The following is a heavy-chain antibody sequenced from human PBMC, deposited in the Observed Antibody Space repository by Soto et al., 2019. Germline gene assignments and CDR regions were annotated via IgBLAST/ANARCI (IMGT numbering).Heavy chain of an antibody. CDR3: AVYQVAGPLRALDI. D-gene: IGHD6-19*01. J-gene: IGHJ3*02. V-gene: IGHV4-31*03. CDR2: IYYTGST. Sequence: QVQLQESGPGLVKPSQTLSLTCTVSGVSISSGGYYWNWIRQHPGKGLEWIGYIYYTGSTFYNPSLRSRLTISLDTSKNQFSLNLYSVTAADPAVDYCAVYQVAGPLRALDIWVQGTMVTVSS. CDR1: GVSISSGGYY.